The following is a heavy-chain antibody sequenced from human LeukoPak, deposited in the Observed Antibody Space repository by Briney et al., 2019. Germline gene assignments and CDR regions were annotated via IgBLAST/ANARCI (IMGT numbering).Heavy chain of an antibody. CDR3: AKDCRSSPQRYFDY. D-gene: IGHD6-6*01. CDR1: GFTFSSYA. CDR2: ISGSGGST. V-gene: IGHV3-23*01. Sequence: GGSLRLSCAASGFTFSSYAMSWVRQAPGKGLEWVSAISGSGGSTYYADSVKGRFTVSRDNSKNTLYLQMNSLRAEDTAVYYCAKDCRSSPQRYFDYWGQGTLVTVSS. J-gene: IGHJ4*02.